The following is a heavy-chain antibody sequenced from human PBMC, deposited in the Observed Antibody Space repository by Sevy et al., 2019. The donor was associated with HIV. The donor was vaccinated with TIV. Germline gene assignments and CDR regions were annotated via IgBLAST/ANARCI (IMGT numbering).Heavy chain of an antibody. J-gene: IGHJ6*02. D-gene: IGHD3-9*01. Sequence: SETVSLTCTVSGGSISSSSYYWGWIRQPPGKGLEWIGSIYYSGSTYYNPSLKSRVTISVDTSKNQFSLKLSSVTAADTAVYYCARLHYDILTGYLDYGMDVWGQGTTVTVSS. CDR1: GGSISSSSYY. CDR3: ARLHYDILTGYLDYGMDV. V-gene: IGHV4-39*01. CDR2: IYYSGST.